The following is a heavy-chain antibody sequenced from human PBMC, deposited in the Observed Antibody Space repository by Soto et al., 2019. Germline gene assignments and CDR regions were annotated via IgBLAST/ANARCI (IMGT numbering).Heavy chain of an antibody. V-gene: IGHV1-69*01. CDR1: GYTFTSYD. D-gene: IGHD2-15*01. CDR2: IIPIFGTA. Sequence: QVQLVQSGAEVKKPGASVKVSCKASGYTFTSYDISWVRQAPGQGLEWMGGIIPIFGTANYAQKFQGRVTITADESTSTAYMELSSLRSEDTAVYYCARPYCSGGSCSRGSAFDIWGQGTMVTVSS. CDR3: ARPYCSGGSCSRGSAFDI. J-gene: IGHJ3*02.